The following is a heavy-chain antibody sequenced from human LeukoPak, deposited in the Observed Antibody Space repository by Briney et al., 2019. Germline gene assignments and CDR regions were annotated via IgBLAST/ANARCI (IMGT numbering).Heavy chain of an antibody. CDR3: ARGGSSWQSFDF. V-gene: IGHV4-4*07. J-gene: IGHJ4*02. CDR1: GGSISNYY. CDR2: IYTSGST. Sequence: SETLSLTCTVSGGSISNYYWSWIRQPAGKGLEWIGRIYTSGSTNYNPSLKSRVTMSVDTSKNQFSLKLSSVTAADTAVYYCARGGSSWQSFDFWGQGTLVTDSS. D-gene: IGHD6-13*01.